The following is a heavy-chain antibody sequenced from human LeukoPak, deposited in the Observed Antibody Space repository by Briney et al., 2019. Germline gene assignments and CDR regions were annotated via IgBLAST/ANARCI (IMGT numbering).Heavy chain of an antibody. CDR3: AKDLTPGVAGAIDF. V-gene: IGHV3-30*18. CDR2: LSYDGSNK. J-gene: IGHJ4*02. D-gene: IGHD6-19*01. Sequence: GGSLRLFCAASGFTFKSYGMHWVRQAPGKGLEWVAVLSYDGSNKYSTDSVTSRFTVSRDNSKNTLYLQMSSLRAEDTAVYFCAKDLTPGVAGAIDFWGQGTLVIVSS. CDR1: GFTFKSYG.